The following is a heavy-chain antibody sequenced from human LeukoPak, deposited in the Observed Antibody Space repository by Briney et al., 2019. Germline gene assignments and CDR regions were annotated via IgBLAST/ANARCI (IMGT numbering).Heavy chain of an antibody. CDR2: ISGSGGST. CDR1: GFTFSSYA. J-gene: IGHJ4*02. D-gene: IGHD6-19*01. Sequence: PGGSLRLSCAASGFTFSSYAMSWVRQAPGKGLEWVSAISGSGGSTYYADSVKGRFTISRDNSKNTLYLQMNSLRAEDTAVYYCAKDTKHLYSSGWYDSYWGQGTLVTVSS. V-gene: IGHV3-23*01. CDR3: AKDTKHLYSSGWYDSY.